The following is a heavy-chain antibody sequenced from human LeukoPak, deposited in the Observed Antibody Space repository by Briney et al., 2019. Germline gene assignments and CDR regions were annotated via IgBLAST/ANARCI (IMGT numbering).Heavy chain of an antibody. CDR3: ARNMGDWGRAFDF. V-gene: IGHV3-53*01. J-gene: IGHJ3*01. CDR1: GFIVSSNY. CDR2: IYSGGST. D-gene: IGHD7-27*01. Sequence: GGSLRLSCAASGFIVSSNYMSWVRQARGKGLEWVSVIYSGGSTIYGDSVKGRFTISRDNSRNTLFLHMNSLRAEDTAVYYCARNMGDWGRAFDFWGQGTMVTVSS.